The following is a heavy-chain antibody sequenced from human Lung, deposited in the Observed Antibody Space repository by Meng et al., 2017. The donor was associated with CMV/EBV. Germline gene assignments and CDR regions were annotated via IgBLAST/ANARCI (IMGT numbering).Heavy chain of an antibody. CDR1: GYTFTTYD. J-gene: IGHJ6*02. CDR2: MNPNSGNT. CDR3: ARTRIEVEPDGRKIKYYNYGMDV. V-gene: IGHV1-8*01. Sequence: SXXVSXKASGYTFTTYDINWVRQATGQGLEWMGWMNPNSGNTGYAQKFQGRVTLTRVTSISTAYMELSSLTSDDTAVYYCARTRIEVEPDGRKIKYYNYGMDVWGQGTXVTVAS. D-gene: IGHD2-2*01.